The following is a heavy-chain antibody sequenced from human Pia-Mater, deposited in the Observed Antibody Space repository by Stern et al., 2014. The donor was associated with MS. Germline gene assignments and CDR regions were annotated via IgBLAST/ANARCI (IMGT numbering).Heavy chain of an antibody. CDR2: IDWNDEK. CDR1: GFSLSTSGMR. CDR3: ARTTPGYSTGRDGLFDF. J-gene: IGHJ4*02. D-gene: IGHD6-19*01. V-gene: IGHV2-70*04. Sequence: QVTLRESGPAVVKPTQTLTLTCTFSGFSLSTSGMRVSWIRLPPGKALEWLGRIDWNDEKFYSISLKTRLTISRDTSKNQVVLTMTNMDPVDTATYYCARTTPGYSTGRDGLFDFWGQGAPVTVSS.